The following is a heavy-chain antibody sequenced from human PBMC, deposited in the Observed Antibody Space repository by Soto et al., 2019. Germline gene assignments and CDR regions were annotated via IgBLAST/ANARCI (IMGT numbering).Heavy chain of an antibody. D-gene: IGHD3-22*01. CDR3: AKDDSYYYDSRGYRSP. J-gene: IGHJ5*02. V-gene: IGHV3-74*01. Sequence: GGSLRLSCAASGFTFSDYAMNWVRQAPGKGLVWVSRINSDGSSTSYADSVKGRFTISRDNAKNTLYLQMNSLRAEDTAVYYCAKDDSYYYDSRGYRSPWGQGTLVTVSS. CDR2: INSDGSST. CDR1: GFTFSDYA.